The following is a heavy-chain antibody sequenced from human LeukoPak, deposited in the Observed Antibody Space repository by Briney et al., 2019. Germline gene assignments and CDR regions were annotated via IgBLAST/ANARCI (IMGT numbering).Heavy chain of an antibody. CDR2: IKSDGNIT. CDR3: GRSGDFWSGSGVAY. V-gene: IGHV3-74*01. J-gene: IGHJ4*02. CDR1: GFTFSNYW. D-gene: IGHD3-3*01. Sequence: QTGGSLRPSCAASGFTFSNYWMYWVRQAPGKGLVWVSQIKSDGNITNYADSVKGRFTISRDNAKNTLFLQMNSLRAEDTAVYYCGRSGDFWSGSGVAYWGQGTLVTVSS.